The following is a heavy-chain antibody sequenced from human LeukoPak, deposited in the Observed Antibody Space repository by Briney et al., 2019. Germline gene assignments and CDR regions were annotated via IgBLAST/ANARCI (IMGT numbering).Heavy chain of an antibody. CDR3: ARRAPGMTTVTTLDY. CDR2: INHSGST. CDR1: GYSISSGYY. J-gene: IGHJ4*02. Sequence: SETLSLTCTVSGYSISSGYYWGWIRQPPGKGLEWIGEINHSGSTNYNPSLKSRVTISVDTSKNQFSLKLSSVTAADTAVYYCARRAPGMTTVTTLDYWGQGTLVTVSS. V-gene: IGHV4-38-2*02. D-gene: IGHD4-17*01.